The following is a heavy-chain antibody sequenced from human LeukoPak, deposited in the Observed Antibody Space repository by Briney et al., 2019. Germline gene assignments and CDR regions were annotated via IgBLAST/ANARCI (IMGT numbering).Heavy chain of an antibody. V-gene: IGHV3-48*01. CDR3: ASVGGRGIDY. Sequence: GGSLRLSCSASGFSFNIYSMSWVRQSPGKGLEWIAYTGSIGSTIHYADSVKGRFTISRDNAKKSLFLQMDTLRGDDTAVYYCASVGGRGIDYWGQGSLVLVSS. CDR1: GFSFNIYS. CDR2: TGSIGSTI. J-gene: IGHJ4*02.